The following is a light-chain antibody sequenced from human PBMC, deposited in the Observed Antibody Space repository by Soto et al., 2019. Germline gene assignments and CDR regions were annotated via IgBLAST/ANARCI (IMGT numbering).Light chain of an antibody. CDR3: QQSYSQWT. V-gene: IGKV1-39*01. Sequence: EIQMTQSPSSLSASVGDRVTITCRASQNIDSSVNWYQQKPGEDPKLLIYVASSLQSGVPSRFSGSGSGTEFTFTISSLQPEEFATYYCQQSYSQWTFGQGTKVE. CDR2: VAS. CDR1: QNIDSS. J-gene: IGKJ1*01.